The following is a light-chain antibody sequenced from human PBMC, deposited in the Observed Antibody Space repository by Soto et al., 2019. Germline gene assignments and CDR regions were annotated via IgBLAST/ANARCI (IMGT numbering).Light chain of an antibody. CDR2: AAS. J-gene: IGKJ1*01. V-gene: IGKV1-8*01. CDR3: QQYNSWWT. CDR1: QGISSY. Sequence: IQMTQSPSSLSASTGDRVTITCRASQGISSYLAWYQQKPGKAPKLLIYAASTLQSGVPSRFSGSGSGTIFTPTISSLQPDDFATYYCQQYNSWWTFGQGTKVDI.